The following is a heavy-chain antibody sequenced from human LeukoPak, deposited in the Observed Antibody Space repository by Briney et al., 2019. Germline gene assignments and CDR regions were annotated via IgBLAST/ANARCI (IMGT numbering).Heavy chain of an antibody. CDR3: AKGGGSSSWPIDY. CDR1: GFTFSSYA. V-gene: IGHV3-9*03. D-gene: IGHD6-13*01. CDR2: ISWNSGSI. Sequence: GGSLRLSCAASGFTFSSYAMSWVRQAPGKGLEWVSGISWNSGSIGYADSVKGRFTISRDNAKNSLYLQMNSLRAEDMALYYCAKGGGSSSWPIDYWGQGTLVTVSS. J-gene: IGHJ4*02.